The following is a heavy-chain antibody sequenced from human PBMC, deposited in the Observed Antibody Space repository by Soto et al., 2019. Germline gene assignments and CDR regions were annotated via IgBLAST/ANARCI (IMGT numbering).Heavy chain of an antibody. V-gene: IGHV3-33*01. CDR1: GFTFSSYG. Sequence: QVQLVESGGGVVQPGRSLRLSCAASGFTFSSYGMHWVRQAPGKGLEWVAVIWYDGSNKYYADSVKGRFTISRDNSKNTLDLHMNSLRAEDTAVYYCASAGTTGTTTTRMIGGHWGQGTLVTVSS. J-gene: IGHJ4*02. CDR2: IWYDGSNK. CDR3: ASAGTTGTTTTRMIGGH. D-gene: IGHD1-1*01.